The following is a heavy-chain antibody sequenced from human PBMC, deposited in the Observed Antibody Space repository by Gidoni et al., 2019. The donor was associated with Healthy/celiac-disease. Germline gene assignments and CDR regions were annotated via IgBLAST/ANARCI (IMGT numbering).Heavy chain of an antibody. CDR2: ISWNSGSI. CDR3: AKEAHFYDSSGYSQGNAFDI. Sequence: EVQLVESGGGLVQPGRSLRLSCAASGFTFDDYAMHWVRQAPGKGLEWVSGISWNSGSIGYADSVKGRFTISRDNAKNSLYLQMNSLRAEDTALYYCAKEAHFYDSSGYSQGNAFDIWGQGTMVTVSS. J-gene: IGHJ3*02. D-gene: IGHD3-22*01. V-gene: IGHV3-9*01. CDR1: GFTFDDYA.